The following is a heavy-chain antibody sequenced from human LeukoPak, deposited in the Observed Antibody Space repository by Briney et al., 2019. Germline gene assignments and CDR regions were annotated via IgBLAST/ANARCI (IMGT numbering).Heavy chain of an antibody. V-gene: IGHV4-34*01. D-gene: IGHD3-10*01. CDR2: INHSGST. J-gene: IGHJ4*02. CDR1: GGSFSGYY. CDR3: ARAQGWFGNFDY. Sequence: SETLSLTCAVYGGSFSGYYWSWIRQPPGKGLEWIGEINHSGSTNYNPSLKSRVTISVDTSKNQFSLKLSSVTAADTAVYYCARAQGWFGNFDYWGQGTLVTVSS.